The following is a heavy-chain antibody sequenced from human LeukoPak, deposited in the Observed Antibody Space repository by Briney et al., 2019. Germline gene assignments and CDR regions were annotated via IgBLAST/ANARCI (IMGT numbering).Heavy chain of an antibody. V-gene: IGHV3-11*01. Sequence: GGSLRLPCAASGFTFSDNYMSWIRQVPGKGLEWISYMSGSGRTVYYADSVKGRFTISRDNGKNSLYLQMNSLRVEDTAVYYCARLRNCTISCLFMDVWGQGTTVTVSS. CDR3: ARLRNCTISCLFMDV. J-gene: IGHJ6*02. CDR2: MSGSGRTV. CDR1: GFTFSDNY. D-gene: IGHD2-8*01.